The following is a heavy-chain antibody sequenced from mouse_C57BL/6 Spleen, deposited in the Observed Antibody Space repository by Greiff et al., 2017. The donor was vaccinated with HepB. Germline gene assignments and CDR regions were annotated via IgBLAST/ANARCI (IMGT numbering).Heavy chain of an antibody. D-gene: IGHD2-1*01. J-gene: IGHJ1*03. V-gene: IGHV7-1*01. CDR2: SRNKANDYTT. CDR1: GFTFSDFY. CDR3: ARDAWDGKGYFDV. Sequence: EVHLVESGGGLVQSGRSLRLSCATSGFTFSDFYMEWVRQAPGQGLEWIAASRNKANDYTTEYSASVKGRFIVSRDTSQSILYLQMNALRAEDTAIDYCARDAWDGKGYFDVWGTGTTVTVSS.